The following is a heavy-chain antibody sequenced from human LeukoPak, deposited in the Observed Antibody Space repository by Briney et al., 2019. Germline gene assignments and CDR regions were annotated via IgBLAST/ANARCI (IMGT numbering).Heavy chain of an antibody. Sequence: AGGSLRLSCTASGFIFSSFWMAWVRQAPGKGLEWVANIKPDGSLQFYGDSVKGRFIISRDNAKNSLYLQMNNLRAEDTALYYCATSYDSSGCDWGQGTLVTVSS. D-gene: IGHD3-22*01. CDR2: IKPDGSLQ. J-gene: IGHJ4*02. CDR3: ATSYDSSGCD. V-gene: IGHV3-7*01. CDR1: GFIFSSFW.